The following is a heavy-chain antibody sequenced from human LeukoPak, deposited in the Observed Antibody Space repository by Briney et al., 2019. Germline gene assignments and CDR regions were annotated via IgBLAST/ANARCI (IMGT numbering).Heavy chain of an antibody. CDR2: ISDTGGST. D-gene: IGHD3-3*01. CDR1: GFTFRNYA. Sequence: PGGSLRLSCAASGFTFRNYAMSWVRQAPGKGLEWVSAISDTGGSTYYADSVKGRFTISRDNSKNTLYLQMNSLRAEDTAVYYCARDRPQYYDFWSGYFDYWGQGTLVTVSS. CDR3: ARDRPQYYDFWSGYFDY. V-gene: IGHV3-23*01. J-gene: IGHJ4*02.